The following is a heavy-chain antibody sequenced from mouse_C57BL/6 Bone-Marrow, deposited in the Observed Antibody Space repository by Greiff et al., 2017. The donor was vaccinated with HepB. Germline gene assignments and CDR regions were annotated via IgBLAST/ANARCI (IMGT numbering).Heavy chain of an antibody. CDR1: GFNIKDDY. Sequence: EVMLVESGAELVRPGASVKLSCTASGFNIKDDYMHWVKQRPEQGLEWIGWIDPENGDTEYASKFQGKATITADTSSNTAYLQLSSLTSEDTAVYYCTTLRRTWFAYWGQGTLVTVSA. CDR3: TTLRRTWFAY. V-gene: IGHV14-4*01. CDR2: IDPENGDT. J-gene: IGHJ3*01.